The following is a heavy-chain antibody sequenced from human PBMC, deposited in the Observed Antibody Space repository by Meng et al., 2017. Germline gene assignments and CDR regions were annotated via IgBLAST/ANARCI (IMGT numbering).Heavy chain of an antibody. CDR1: GGSISSSSSY. V-gene: IGHV4-39*01. D-gene: IGHD3-3*01. Sequence: QLQLQESGPGLVKPSETLSLTCTVSGGSISSSSSYRGWIRQPPGKGLEFIGNIYYSGSDYYNPSLKSRGTVSVDTSKNQFSLKLSSVIAADTAVYYCVRRVEGAFDLWGQGTLVTVSS. CDR2: IYYSGSD. CDR3: VRRVEGAFDL. J-gene: IGHJ4*02.